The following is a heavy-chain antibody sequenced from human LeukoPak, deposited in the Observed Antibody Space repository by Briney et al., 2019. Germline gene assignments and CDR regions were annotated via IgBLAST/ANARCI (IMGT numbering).Heavy chain of an antibody. J-gene: IGHJ6*02. CDR1: GFTFSSYA. CDR2: ISGSGGST. D-gene: IGHD2-2*01. Sequence: GGSLRLSCAASGFTFSSYAMSWVRQAPGKGLEWVSAISGSGGSTYYADSVKGRFTISRDNSKNTLYLQMNSLRAEDTAVYYCAKAPGPAAFSYYGMDVWGQGTTVTVS. CDR3: AKAPGPAAFSYYGMDV. V-gene: IGHV3-23*01.